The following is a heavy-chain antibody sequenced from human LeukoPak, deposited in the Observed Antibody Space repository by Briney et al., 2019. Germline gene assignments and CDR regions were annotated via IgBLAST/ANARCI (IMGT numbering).Heavy chain of an antibody. Sequence: SGTLSLTCAVSGGSISSSNWWSWVRQPPGKGLEWIGEIYHSGSTNYNPSLKSRVTISVDKSKNQFSLKLSSVTAADTAVYYCARQDDYGGNPWYFDYWGQGTLVTVSS. CDR3: ARQDDYGGNPWYFDY. J-gene: IGHJ4*02. V-gene: IGHV4-4*02. CDR1: GGSISSSNW. D-gene: IGHD4-23*01. CDR2: IYHSGST.